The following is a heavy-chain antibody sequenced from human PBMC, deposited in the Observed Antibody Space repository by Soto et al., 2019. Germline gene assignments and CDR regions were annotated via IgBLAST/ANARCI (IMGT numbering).Heavy chain of an antibody. J-gene: IGHJ4*02. CDR1: GFTFSDHY. Sequence: GGSLRLSCAASGFTFSDHYMHWVRQAPGKGLEWVGRTRNKANSYTTEYAAFVKGRFTISRDDSKNSLYLQMNSLKTEDTAVYYCVRGQVVGPYYFDYWGQGTLVTVSS. CDR2: TRNKANSYTT. CDR3: VRGQVVGPYYFDY. V-gene: IGHV3-72*01. D-gene: IGHD2-2*01.